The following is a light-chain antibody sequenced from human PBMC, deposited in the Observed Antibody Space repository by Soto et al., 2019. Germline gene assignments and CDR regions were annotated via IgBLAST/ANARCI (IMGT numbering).Light chain of an antibody. CDR2: DVS. Sequence: DIQMTQSPSTLSASVGDRVTITCRASQSNSNWLAWYQQKPGKAPNVLIYDVSTLQSGVPSRFSGSGSGTEFTLTISSLQPDDFATYYCLQYKSYPLTVGGGTKVEIK. J-gene: IGKJ4*01. V-gene: IGKV1-5*01. CDR3: LQYKSYPLT. CDR1: QSNSNW.